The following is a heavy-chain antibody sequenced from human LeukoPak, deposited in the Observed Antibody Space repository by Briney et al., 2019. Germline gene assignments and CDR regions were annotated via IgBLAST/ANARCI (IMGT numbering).Heavy chain of an antibody. D-gene: IGHD7-27*01. J-gene: IGHJ4*02. CDR2: IMQDGSEK. CDR1: GFTFSSYW. CDR3: AKDLLLGLDY. Sequence: GGSLRLSCAASGFTFSSYWMSWVRQAPGKGLEWVANIMQDGSEKYYVDSVKGRFTISRDNSKNTLYLQMNSLRAEDTAVYYCAKDLLLGLDYWGQGTLVTVSS. V-gene: IGHV3-7*01.